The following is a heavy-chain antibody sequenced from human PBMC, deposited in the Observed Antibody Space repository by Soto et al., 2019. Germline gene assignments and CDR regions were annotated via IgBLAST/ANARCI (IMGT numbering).Heavy chain of an antibody. CDR1: GYNFTNYW. D-gene: IGHD1-26*01. CDR3: ARQEGATVSFYYGLDA. V-gene: IGHV5-51*01. Sequence: GESLKISCKGSGYNFTNYWIAWVRQMPGKGLEWMGIIYPGDSDTRYSPSFQGQVTISADKSISAAYVQWSSLKASDTAMYYCARQEGATVSFYYGLDAWGQRTTVTVSS. J-gene: IGHJ6*02. CDR2: IYPGDSDT.